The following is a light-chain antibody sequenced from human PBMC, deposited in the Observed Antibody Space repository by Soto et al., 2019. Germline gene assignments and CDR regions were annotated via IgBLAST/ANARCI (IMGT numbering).Light chain of an antibody. CDR1: SSDVGGYNY. V-gene: IGLV2-14*01. J-gene: IGLJ1*01. CDR3: CSYTSSHTRV. Sequence: QSALTQPASVSGSPGQSITISCTGTSSDVGGYNYVSWYQQHPGKAPKLMIYEVSNRPSGVSNRFSGSKSGNTASLTISGLQAEDEADYYCCSYTSSHTRVFGTGTKLTVL. CDR2: EVS.